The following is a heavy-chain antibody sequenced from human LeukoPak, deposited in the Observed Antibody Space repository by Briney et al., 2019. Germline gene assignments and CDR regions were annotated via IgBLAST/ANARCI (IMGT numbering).Heavy chain of an antibody. J-gene: IGHJ6*02. CDR2: IYYSGST. V-gene: IGHV4-59*01. CDR3: ARATTGPSYCSGGSCYSRVRDYYYYGMDV. CDR1: GGSISSYY. D-gene: IGHD2-15*01. Sequence: PSETLSLTCTVSGGSISSYYWSWIRQPPGKGLEWIGYIYYSGSTNYNPSLKSRVTISVDTSKNQFSLKLSSVTAADTAVYYCARATTGPSYCSGGSCYSRVRDYYYYGMDVWGQGTSVTVSS.